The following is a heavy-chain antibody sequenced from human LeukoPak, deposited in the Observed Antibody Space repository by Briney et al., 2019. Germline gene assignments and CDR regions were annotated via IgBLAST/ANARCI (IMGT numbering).Heavy chain of an antibody. D-gene: IGHD3-10*01. CDR1: GFTFSGYG. CDR2: IRYDGSNK. V-gene: IGHV3-30*02. J-gene: IGHJ4*02. Sequence: PGGSLRLSCAASGFTFSGYGIHWVRQAPGKGLEWVAFIRYDGSNKFYADSVKGRFTISRDNSKNTLYLQMNSLRAEDTAVYYCATRYGSGSYYDYWGQGTLVTVSS. CDR3: ATRYGSGSYYDY.